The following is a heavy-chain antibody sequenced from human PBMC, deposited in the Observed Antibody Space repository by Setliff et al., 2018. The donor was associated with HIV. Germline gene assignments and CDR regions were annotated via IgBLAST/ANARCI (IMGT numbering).Heavy chain of an antibody. V-gene: IGHV1-69*10. CDR3: ARDQRAYNWNDAVFYYYGLDV. CDR2: IIPMLDIA. CDR1: GGTFSSYA. Sequence: GASVKVSCKASGGTFSSYAISWVRQAPGQGLEWMGGIIPMLDIANYAQKFQGRVTITADESTSTAYMELSSLRSEDTAVYYCARDQRAYNWNDAVFYYYGLDVWGQGTTVTAP. D-gene: IGHD1-20*01. J-gene: IGHJ6*02.